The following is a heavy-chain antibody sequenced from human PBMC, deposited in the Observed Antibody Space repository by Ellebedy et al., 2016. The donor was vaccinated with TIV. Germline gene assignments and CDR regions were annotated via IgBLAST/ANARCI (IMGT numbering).Heavy chain of an antibody. CDR3: AKDLGFPMDV. J-gene: IGHJ6*02. Sequence: GESLKISCAASGFIFNNYNLHWVRQAPGKGLEWVAIAHNDETYKFYADSVKGRFTVSRDNSGNTAYLQMHSLRVEDTAVYYCAKDLGFPMDVWGQGTTVTVSS. CDR2: AHNDETYK. V-gene: IGHV3-30*02. D-gene: IGHD7-27*01. CDR1: GFIFNNYN.